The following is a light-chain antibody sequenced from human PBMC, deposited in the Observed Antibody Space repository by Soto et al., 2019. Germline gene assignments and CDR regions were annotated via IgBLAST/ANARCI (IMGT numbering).Light chain of an antibody. CDR1: SSDVGGYNY. Sequence: QSALTQPRSVSGSPGQSVTISCTGTSSDVGGYNYVSWYQQHPGKAPKFMIYDVSKRPSGVPDRFSGSKSGNTASLTISGLQAEDEADYYCCSYTGSHTLLFGGGTKVTVL. V-gene: IGLV2-11*01. J-gene: IGLJ2*01. CDR3: CSYTGSHTLL. CDR2: DVS.